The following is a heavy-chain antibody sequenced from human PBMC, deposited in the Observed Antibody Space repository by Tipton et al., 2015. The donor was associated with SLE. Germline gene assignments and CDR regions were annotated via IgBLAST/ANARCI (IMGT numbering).Heavy chain of an antibody. CDR2: IYYSGST. V-gene: IGHV4-39*01. CDR3: ARAIDCSRGNCFSSLDS. D-gene: IGHD2-15*01. Sequence: LRLSCTVSGGSISTSSYYWGWIRQPPGKGLEWIGNIYYSGSTYYNPSLKSRVTISVDTSKNQFSLKLSSVTAADTAVYYCARAIDCSRGNCFSSLDSWGQGTLVAVSA. CDR1: GGSISTSSYY. J-gene: IGHJ4*02.